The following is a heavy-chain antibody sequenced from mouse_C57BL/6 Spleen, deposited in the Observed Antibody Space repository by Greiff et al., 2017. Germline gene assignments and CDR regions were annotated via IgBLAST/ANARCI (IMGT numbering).Heavy chain of an antibody. Sequence: VQLVESGGGLVKPGGSLKLSCAASGFTFSSYAMSWVRQTPEKRLEWVATISDGGSYTYYPDNVKGRFTISRDNAKNNLYLQMSHLKSEDTAMYYCARDGGNYVYYFDYWGQGTTLTVSS. J-gene: IGHJ2*01. D-gene: IGHD2-1*01. V-gene: IGHV5-4*01. CDR1: GFTFSSYA. CDR3: ARDGGNYVYYFDY. CDR2: ISDGGSYT.